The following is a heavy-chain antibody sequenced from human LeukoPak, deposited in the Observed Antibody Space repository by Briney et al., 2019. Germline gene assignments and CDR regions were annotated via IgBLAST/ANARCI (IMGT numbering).Heavy chain of an antibody. CDR1: GGSFSDYY. V-gene: IGHV4-34*01. J-gene: IGHJ5*02. CDR2: INHSGTT. D-gene: IGHD2-21*01. Sequence: SETLSLTCAVYGGSFSDYYWSWIRQSPGKGLEWIGQINHSGTTNYSPSLKGRVTISVDTSKNQFSLKLSSVTAADTAVYYCARHGIATWFDPWGQGTLVTVSS. CDR3: ARHGIATWFDP.